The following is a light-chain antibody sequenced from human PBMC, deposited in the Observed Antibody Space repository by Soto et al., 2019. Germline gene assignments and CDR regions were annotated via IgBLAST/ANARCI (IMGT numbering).Light chain of an antibody. CDR1: QSLLEGSNNKDY. V-gene: IGKV4-1*01. J-gene: IGKJ1*01. CDR2: WAS. CDR3: HQYNTSPQT. Sequence: DIVMTQSPDSLTVSLGERATINCKSSQSLLEGSNNKDYLAWYQQKPGQPPKLLIYWASTRESGVPDRYSGSGSGTDFTLTISSLQAEDVAVYFCHQYNTSPQTFGQGTTVEIK.